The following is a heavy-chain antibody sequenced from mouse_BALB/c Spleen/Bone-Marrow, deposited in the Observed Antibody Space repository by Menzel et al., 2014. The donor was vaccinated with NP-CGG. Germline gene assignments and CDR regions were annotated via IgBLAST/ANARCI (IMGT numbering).Heavy chain of an antibody. Sequence: VQLQESGAELVEPGASVKLSCKASGYTFTSYWMHWVKQRPGQGLEWIGEIDPSDSYTNYNQKFKGKATLTVDKSSSTAYMQLSSLTSEDSAVYYCARSWGYYDYWYFDVWGAGTTVTVSS. J-gene: IGHJ1*01. D-gene: IGHD2-4*01. CDR1: GYTFTSYW. V-gene: IGHV1-69*02. CDR3: ARSWGYYDYWYFDV. CDR2: IDPSDSYT.